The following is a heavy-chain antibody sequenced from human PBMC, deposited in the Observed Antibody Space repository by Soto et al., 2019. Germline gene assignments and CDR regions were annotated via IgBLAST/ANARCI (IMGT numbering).Heavy chain of an antibody. CDR3: ARARYFDYIWGSYGYSAKVSYFDY. D-gene: IGHD3-16*01. Sequence: SETLSLTCTVSGCSISSYYWSWVRQPPGKGLEWIGYIYYSGSTNYNPSLKSRVTISVDTFKNQFSLKLSSVTAADTAVYYCARARYFDYIWGSYGYSAKVSYFDYWGQGTLVTVSS. CDR1: GCSISSYY. CDR2: IYYSGST. J-gene: IGHJ4*02. V-gene: IGHV4-59*01.